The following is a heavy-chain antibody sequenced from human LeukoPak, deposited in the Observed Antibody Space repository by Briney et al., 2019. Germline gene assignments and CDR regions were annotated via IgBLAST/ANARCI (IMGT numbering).Heavy chain of an antibody. D-gene: IGHD1-26*01. CDR2: MNPKSGNT. Sequence: GASVKVSCKTSGYTFTNYDINWVRQAAGQGLEWMGWMNPKSGNTGSAQRFQGSVTMTRDTSISTAYMELSSLRSEDTAVYYCARVWGAIDYWGQGTLVTVSS. CDR3: ARVWGAIDY. CDR1: GYTFTNYD. J-gene: IGHJ4*02. V-gene: IGHV1-8*01.